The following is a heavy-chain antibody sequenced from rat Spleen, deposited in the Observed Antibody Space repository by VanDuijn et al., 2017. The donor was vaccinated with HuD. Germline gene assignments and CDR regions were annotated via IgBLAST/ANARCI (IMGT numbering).Heavy chain of an antibody. CDR1: FYSIISSYR. J-gene: IGHJ2*01. D-gene: IGHD1-10*01. Sequence: EVLLQESGPGLVKPSQSLSLTCSVTFYSIISSYRWNWIRKFPGNKLEWMGYINNAGSTTYKPSLKSRISITRDTSRNQFFLQVNSVIIDDTATYYCARSSYNNYYFHYWGQGVMVTVSS. CDR3: ARSSYNNYYFHY. CDR2: INNAGST. V-gene: IGHV3-3*01.